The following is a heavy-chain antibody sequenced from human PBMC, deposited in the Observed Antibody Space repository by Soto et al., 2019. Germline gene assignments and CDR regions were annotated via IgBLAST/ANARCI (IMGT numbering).Heavy chain of an antibody. Sequence: SETLSLTCSLSGGSINSSDHFWGWIRQTPGKGLEWIGSVYYTETTYYNPSLKSPVTISVETSRNTFSLKVNSVTAADTGIYYCARQRVLSTNTFITSFEPWGQGTLVTV. J-gene: IGHJ5*02. D-gene: IGHD1-1*01. V-gene: IGHV4-39*01. CDR1: GGSINSSDHF. CDR2: VYYTETT. CDR3: ARQRVLSTNTFITSFEP.